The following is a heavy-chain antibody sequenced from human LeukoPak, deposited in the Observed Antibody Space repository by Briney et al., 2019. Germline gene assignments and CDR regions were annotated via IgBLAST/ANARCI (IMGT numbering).Heavy chain of an antibody. CDR1: GFTFTSYA. CDR2: ISDSGGST. D-gene: IGHD6-19*01. CDR3: AKRRWLGGIGVADPFDH. Sequence: GGSLRLSCSASGFTFTSYAMSWVRQGPGKGLEWVSVISDSGGSTYYADSVKGRFTISRDNSKNTLYLQMNSLRADDTAVYYCAKRRWLGGIGVADPFDHWGQGTLVTVSS. V-gene: IGHV3-23*01. J-gene: IGHJ4*02.